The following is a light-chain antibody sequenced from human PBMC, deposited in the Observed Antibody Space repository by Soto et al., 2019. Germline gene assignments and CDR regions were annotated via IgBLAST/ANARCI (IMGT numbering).Light chain of an antibody. CDR2: DAS. J-gene: IGKJ4*01. Sequence: IVWTQSPVNLSLSPGEVATLSCGASQTITFNFLAWYQQKPGLAPRLLVYDASIRADGIPDRFSGSVSGTDFTLTISRLEPEDFAMYYCQHYGDSNPTFGGGTRVEI. V-gene: IGKV3D-20*01. CDR3: QHYGDSNPT. CDR1: QTITFNF.